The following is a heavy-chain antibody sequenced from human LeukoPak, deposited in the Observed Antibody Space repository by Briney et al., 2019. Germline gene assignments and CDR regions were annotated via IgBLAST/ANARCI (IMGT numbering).Heavy chain of an antibody. CDR2: ISYSGST. CDR1: GGSISSYY. D-gene: IGHD6-19*01. Sequence: PSETLSLTCTVSGGSISSYYWSWIRQPPGKGLEWIGYISYSGSTNYNPSLKSPVTISLDTSKNQFSLKLTSVTAADTAVYHCARDSSVPGSSGWSHNWFDPWGQGTLVTVSS. V-gene: IGHV4-59*01. J-gene: IGHJ5*02. CDR3: ARDSSVPGSSGWSHNWFDP.